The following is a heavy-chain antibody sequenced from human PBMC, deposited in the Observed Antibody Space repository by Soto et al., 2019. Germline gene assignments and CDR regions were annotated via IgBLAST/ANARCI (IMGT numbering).Heavy chain of an antibody. D-gene: IGHD1-26*01. V-gene: IGHV3-30*18. J-gene: IGHJ4*02. Sequence: QVQLVESGGGVVQPGRSLRLSCAASGFTFSSYGMHWVRQAPGKGLEWVAVISYDGSNKYYADSVKGRFTISRDNSKNTLYLQMNRLRAEDTAVYYCAKEKTSWWELPPHYWGQGTLVTVSS. CDR2: ISYDGSNK. CDR3: AKEKTSWWELPPHY. CDR1: GFTFSSYG.